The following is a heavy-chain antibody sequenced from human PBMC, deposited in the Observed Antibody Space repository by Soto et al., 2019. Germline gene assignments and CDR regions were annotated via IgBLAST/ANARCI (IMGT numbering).Heavy chain of an antibody. CDR3: AISQDRGGRTTFIY. CDR1: GFTFSNYA. J-gene: IGHJ4*02. CDR2: ISSNGGST. V-gene: IGHV3-64D*06. D-gene: IGHD3-16*01. Sequence: GGSLRLSCSASGFTFSNYAMHWVRQAPGKGLEYVSAISSNGGSTYYADSVKGRFTISRDNSKNTLYLQMSSLRAEDTAVYYCAISQDRGGRTTFIYWGQGTQVTVSS.